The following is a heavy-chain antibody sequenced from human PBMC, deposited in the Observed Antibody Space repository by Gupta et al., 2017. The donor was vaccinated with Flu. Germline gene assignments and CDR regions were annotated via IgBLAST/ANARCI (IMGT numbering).Heavy chain of an antibody. Sequence: QVQLVQSGAEVKKPGASVRVSCKASGYTFIDYYIHWMRQAPGQGLVWMGWMDPNTGVTTYTQKFQGWVSMTRDTSINAAYMELDRLTSDDTAVYYLARAPSSVSLWHFDYWGQGTLVTVSS. CDR1: GYTFIDYY. CDR3: ARAPSSVSLWHFDY. V-gene: IGHV1-2*04. J-gene: IGHJ4*02. CDR2: MDPNTGVT. D-gene: IGHD2-21*01.